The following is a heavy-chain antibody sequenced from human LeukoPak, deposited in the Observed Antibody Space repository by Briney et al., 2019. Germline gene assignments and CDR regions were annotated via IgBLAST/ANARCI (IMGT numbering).Heavy chain of an antibody. CDR2: IIPIFGTA. J-gene: IGHJ4*02. CDR1: GGTFSSYA. CDR3: APDYYGSGRPEDDY. Sequence: ASVKVSCKASGGTFSSYAISWVRQAPGLGLEWMGRIIPIFGTANYAQKFQGRVTITTDESTSTAYMELSSLRSEDTAVYYCAPDYYGSGRPEDDYWGQGTLVTVSS. V-gene: IGHV1-69*05. D-gene: IGHD3-10*01.